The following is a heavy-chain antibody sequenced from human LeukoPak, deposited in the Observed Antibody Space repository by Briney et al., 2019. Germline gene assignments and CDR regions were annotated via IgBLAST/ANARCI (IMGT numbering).Heavy chain of an antibody. CDR3: ARWAATGIGLDY. J-gene: IGHJ4*02. Sequence: GESLKISCEASGYRFTNYWIGWVRRMPGKGLEWMGIIYPGDSDTRYSPSFQGQVTISADKSISTAYLQWSSLKASDTAVYYCARWAATGIGLDYWGQGTLVTVSS. D-gene: IGHD6-13*01. CDR2: IYPGDSDT. CDR1: GYRFTNYW. V-gene: IGHV5-51*01.